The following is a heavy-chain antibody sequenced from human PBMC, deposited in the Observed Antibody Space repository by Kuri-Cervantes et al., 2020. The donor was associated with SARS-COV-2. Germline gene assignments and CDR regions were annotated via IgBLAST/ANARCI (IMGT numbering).Heavy chain of an antibody. CDR1: GGSISSYY. J-gene: IGHJ5*02. CDR2: IYYSGST. V-gene: IGHV4-59*01. CDR3: ARMYYYGSGSSDNWFDP. D-gene: IGHD3-10*01. Sequence: ESLKISCTVSGGSISSYYWSWIRQPPGKGLEWIGYIYYSGSTNYNPSLKSRVTISVDTSKNQFSLKLSSVTAADTAVYYCARMYYYGSGSSDNWFDPWGQGTLVTVSS.